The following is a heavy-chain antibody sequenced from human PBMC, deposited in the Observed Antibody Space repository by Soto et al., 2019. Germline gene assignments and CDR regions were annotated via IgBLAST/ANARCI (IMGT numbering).Heavy chain of an antibody. CDR3: VREGRGYFDF. J-gene: IGHJ3*01. CDR2: IGGRGNSA. V-gene: IGHV3-23*01. CDR1: GLIFTNYA. Sequence: GGSLRLSCAPSGLIFTNYAMNWVRQAPGKGLGWVSVIGGRGNSAYYADSVQGRFTISRDNSKTTLSLQMGSLTADDTAIYYCVREGRGYFDFWGRGTMVTVSS. D-gene: IGHD5-12*01.